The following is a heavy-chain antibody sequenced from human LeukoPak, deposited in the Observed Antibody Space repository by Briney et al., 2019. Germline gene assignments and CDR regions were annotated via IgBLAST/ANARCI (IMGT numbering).Heavy chain of an antibody. D-gene: IGHD6-13*01. Sequence: PGRSLRLSRAPPGFTFSSYSMNWVRQAPGKGLEWVSSISSSSSYIYYPDSVKGRFTISRDNAKNSLYLQMNSLRAEDTAVYYCARDPKYSSTDYWGQGTLVTVSS. CDR3: ARDPKYSSTDY. CDR2: ISSSSSYI. J-gene: IGHJ4*02. CDR1: GFTFSSYS. V-gene: IGHV3-21*01.